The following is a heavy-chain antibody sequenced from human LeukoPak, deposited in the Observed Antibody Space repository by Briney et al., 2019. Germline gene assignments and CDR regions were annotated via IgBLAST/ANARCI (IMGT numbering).Heavy chain of an antibody. CDR3: AKRSGYTTGWFFDF. CDR2: ISSSGSTI. Sequence: GGSLRLSCAASGFTFSDYYMSWIRQAPGKGLEWVSYISSSGSTIYYADSVKGRFTISRDNAKNSLYLQMNSLRAKDTAVFYCAKRSGYTTGWFFDFWGQGTLVTVSS. CDR1: GFTFSDYY. J-gene: IGHJ4*02. D-gene: IGHD6-19*01. V-gene: IGHV3-11*01.